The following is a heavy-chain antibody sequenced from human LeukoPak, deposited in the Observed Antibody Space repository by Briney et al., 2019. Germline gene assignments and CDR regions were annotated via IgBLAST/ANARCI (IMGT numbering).Heavy chain of an antibody. D-gene: IGHD4-23*01. CDR1: GGSISSYTYY. J-gene: IGHJ4*02. CDR2: IYHSGST. V-gene: IGHV4-39*07. Sequence: PSETLSLTCTVSGGSISSYTYYWGWLRQPPGKGLEWIGEIYHSGSTNYNPSLKSRVTISVDKSKNQFSLKLSSVTAADTAVYYCARDAMADYGGNSVPFDYWGQGTLVTVSS. CDR3: ARDAMADYGGNSVPFDY.